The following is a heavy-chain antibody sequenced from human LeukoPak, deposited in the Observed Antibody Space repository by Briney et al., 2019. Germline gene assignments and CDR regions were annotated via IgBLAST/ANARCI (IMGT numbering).Heavy chain of an antibody. CDR1: GFTFSSSA. CDR3: AKGRDSSGYYYYYGMDV. V-gene: IGHV3-23*01. J-gene: IGHJ6*02. Sequence: PGGSLRLSCAASGFTFSSSAMSWVRQAPGKGLEWISGISGGRGSTYYADSVKGRFTVSRDNSKNTLYLQMSSLRAEDTAVYYCAKGRDSSGYYYYYGMDVWGQGTTVTVSS. CDR2: ISGGRGST. D-gene: IGHD3-22*01.